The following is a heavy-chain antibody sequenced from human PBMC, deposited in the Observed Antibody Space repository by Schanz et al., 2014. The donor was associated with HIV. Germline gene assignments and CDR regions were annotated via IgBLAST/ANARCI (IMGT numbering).Heavy chain of an antibody. Sequence: QVQLVESGGGVVQPGRSLRLSCAASGFTFNSYGMHWVRQAPGKGLEWVSVISYDGRNKLYADSVKGRFTISRDNSKNTVYLQAKSLRPEDTAVYYCAKDRNHYDSRYRGKGNYYYYYGMDVWGRGTQVTVS. D-gene: IGHD3-22*01. V-gene: IGHV3-30*18. CDR2: ISYDGRNK. J-gene: IGHJ6*02. CDR3: AKDRNHYDSRYRGKGNYYYYYGMDV. CDR1: GFTFNSYG.